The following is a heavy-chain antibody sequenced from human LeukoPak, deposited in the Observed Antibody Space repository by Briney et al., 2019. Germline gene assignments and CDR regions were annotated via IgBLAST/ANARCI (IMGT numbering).Heavy chain of an antibody. CDR3: ARRRVVAQSDYFDY. CDR2: IYSGGST. J-gene: IGHJ4*02. Sequence: GGSLRLSCAASGFTVSSNYMSWVRQAPGKGLEWVSVIYSGGSTYYADSVKGRFTISRDNSKNTLYLQMNSLRAEDTAVYYCARRRVVAQSDYFDYWGQGTLVTVSS. D-gene: IGHD2-15*01. V-gene: IGHV3-53*01. CDR1: GFTVSSNY.